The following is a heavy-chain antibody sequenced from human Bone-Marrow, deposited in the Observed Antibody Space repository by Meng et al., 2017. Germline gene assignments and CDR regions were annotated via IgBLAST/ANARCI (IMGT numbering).Heavy chain of an antibody. CDR2: ISGSTGVT. V-gene: IGHV3-23*01. Sequence: GESLKISCAASGFTLSNFDMNWVRLAPGKGLEWVSFISGSTGVTYSADSVKGRFTISRDNSKNTLYLQMDNVRDEDTAVYYCARGYSSSWYYFDYWGQGRLVTVSS. CDR3: ARGYSSSWYYFDY. J-gene: IGHJ4*02. D-gene: IGHD6-13*01. CDR1: GFTLSNFD.